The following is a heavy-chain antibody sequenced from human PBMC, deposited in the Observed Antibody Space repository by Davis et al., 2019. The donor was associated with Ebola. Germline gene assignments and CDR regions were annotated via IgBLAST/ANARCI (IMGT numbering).Heavy chain of an antibody. CDR2: ISSSGSTI. V-gene: IGHV3-48*03. J-gene: IGHJ6*02. D-gene: IGHD5-18*01. CDR3: ARDLGIQLWYGMDV. Sequence: GESLKISCAASGFTFSSYEMNWVRQAPGKGLEWVSYISSSGSTIYYADSVKGRFTISRDNAKNSLYLQMNSLRAEDTAVYYCARDLGIQLWYGMDVWGQGTTVTVSS. CDR1: GFTFSSYE.